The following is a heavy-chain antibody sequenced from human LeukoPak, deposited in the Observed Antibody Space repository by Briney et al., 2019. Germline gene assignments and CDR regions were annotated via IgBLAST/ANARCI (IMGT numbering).Heavy chain of an antibody. D-gene: IGHD3-9*01. V-gene: IGHV1-2*02. CDR2: INPNSGGT. J-gene: IGHJ4*02. CDR3: ARFSVGGRYDFDY. CDR1: GYTFTGCY. Sequence: ASVKASCKASGYTFTGCYMHWVRQAPGQGLEWMGWINPNSGGTNYAQKFQGRVTMTRDTSISTAYMELSRLRSDDTAVYYCARFSVGGRYDFDYWGQGTLVTVSS.